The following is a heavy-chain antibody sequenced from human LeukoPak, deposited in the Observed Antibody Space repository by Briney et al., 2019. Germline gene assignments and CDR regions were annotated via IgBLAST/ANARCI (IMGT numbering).Heavy chain of an antibody. CDR2: TSAYNANT. D-gene: IGHD1-1*01. V-gene: IGHV1-18*01. CDR3: ARFTSLDVYAFDI. J-gene: IGHJ3*02. CDR1: GYTSNSYG. Sequence: ASVKVSCKASGYTSNSYGISWVRQAPGQGLEWMGWTSAYNANTNYAQKRQGRVTMTTDTSTSTAHMELRSLRSDDTAVYYCARFTSLDVYAFDIWGQGTMVTVSS.